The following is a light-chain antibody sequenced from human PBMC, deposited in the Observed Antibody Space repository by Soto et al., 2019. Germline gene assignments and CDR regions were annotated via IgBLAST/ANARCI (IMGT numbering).Light chain of an antibody. V-gene: IGKV3D-20*01. CDR2: DSS. Sequence: EIVMTQSPATLSVSPGERATLSCGAIQSVSSNYLAEYQQKPGLAPRLLIYDSSTRATGIPDRFSGSGSGTKLTLTIRRPETEEFAVYHCQHCDSSPWTFGQETKVDIK. CDR1: QSVSSNY. CDR3: QHCDSSPWT. J-gene: IGKJ1*01.